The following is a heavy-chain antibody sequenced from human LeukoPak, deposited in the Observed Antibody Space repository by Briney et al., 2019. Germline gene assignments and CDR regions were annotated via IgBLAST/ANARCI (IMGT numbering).Heavy chain of an antibody. CDR1: GYTLTIYD. J-gene: IGHJ4*02. V-gene: IGHV1-8*01. CDR3: ARRSFEGYDY. D-gene: IGHD3-16*01. Sequence: ASVKVSCKASGYTLTIYDINWVRQATGQGLGWMGWMNPNSGNTGYVQKLQGRVTMTRNTSISTAYMDLSSLTSEDTAVYCCARRSFEGYDYWGQGTLVTVSS. CDR2: MNPNSGNT.